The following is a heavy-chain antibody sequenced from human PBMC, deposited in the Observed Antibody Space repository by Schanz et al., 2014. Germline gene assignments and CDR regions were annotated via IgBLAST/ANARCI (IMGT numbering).Heavy chain of an antibody. J-gene: IGHJ4*02. CDR1: GFTFSSYA. CDR3: AKLSSSGRLAGYFDY. CDR2: LSGSGGST. Sequence: VQLVESGGGVVQPGGSLRLSCAASGFTFSSYAMSWVRQAPGKGLEWVSALSGSGGSTYYADSVKGRFTISRDNSKNTLYLQMNSLRAEDTAIYYCAKLSSSGRLAGYFDYWGQGALVTVSS. D-gene: IGHD6-19*01. V-gene: IGHV3-23*04.